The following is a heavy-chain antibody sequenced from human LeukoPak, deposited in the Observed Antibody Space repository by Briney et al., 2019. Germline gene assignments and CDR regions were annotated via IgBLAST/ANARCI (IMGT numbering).Heavy chain of an antibody. V-gene: IGHV3-15*01. J-gene: IGHJ4*02. CDR3: TTDYGGHSDY. Sequence: GGSLRLSCAASGFTVSSNYMSWVRQAPGKGLEWVGRIKSKTDGGTTEYTAPVKGRFTISRDDSKNTLYLQMNSLKTEDTAVYYCTTDYGGHSDYWGQGTLVTVSS. CDR1: GFTVSSNY. CDR2: IKSKTDGGTT. D-gene: IGHD4-23*01.